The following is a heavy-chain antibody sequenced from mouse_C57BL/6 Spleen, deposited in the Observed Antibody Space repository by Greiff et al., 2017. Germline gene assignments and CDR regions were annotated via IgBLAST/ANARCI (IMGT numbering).Heavy chain of an antibody. D-gene: IGHD2-1*01. CDR2: INPNNGGT. J-gene: IGHJ2*01. CDR3: ARDYGNFFDY. V-gene: IGHV1-22*01. Sequence: EVQLVESGPELVKPGASVKMSCKASGYTFTDYNMHWVKQSHGKSLEWIGYINPNNGGTSYNQKFKGKATLTVNKSSSTAYMELRSLTSEDSAVYYCARDYGNFFDYWGQGTTLTVSS. CDR1: GYTFTDYN.